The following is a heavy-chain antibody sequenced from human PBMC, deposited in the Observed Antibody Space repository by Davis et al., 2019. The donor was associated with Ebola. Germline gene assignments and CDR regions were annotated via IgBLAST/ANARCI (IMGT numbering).Heavy chain of an antibody. CDR1: GDSVSGSSGA. J-gene: IGHJ4*02. CDR3: ARVSWGLSKAFDN. D-gene: IGHD3-16*01. CDR2: TYSSSKWYT. Sequence: PSETLSLTYAISGDSVSGSSGAWNWIRQSPSRGLEWLGRTYSSSKWYTDYATSVNSRITINPDTSKNQFSLHLNSVTPEDTAVYYCARVSWGLSKAFDNWGQGTLVTVSS. V-gene: IGHV6-1*01.